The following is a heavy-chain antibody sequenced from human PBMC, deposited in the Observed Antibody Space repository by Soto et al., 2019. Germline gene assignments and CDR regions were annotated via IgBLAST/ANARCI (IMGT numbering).Heavy chain of an antibody. Sequence: QVQLQESGPGLVKPSETLSLTCTISGGPMNNYYCSWFRQPRGQGLEWIGYMGYNGFTRYNPSLRGRVGISLDTAKNQFSLNLSSVAAAGTALFFCARQGFGELHGLVDFWGQGITVTVSS. V-gene: IGHV4-59*08. CDR1: GGPMNNYY. CDR3: ARQGFGELHGLVDF. CDR2: MGYNGFT. J-gene: IGHJ6*02. D-gene: IGHD3-10*01.